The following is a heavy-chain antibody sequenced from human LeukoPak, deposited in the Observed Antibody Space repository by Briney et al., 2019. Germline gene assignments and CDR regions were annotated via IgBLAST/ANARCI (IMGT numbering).Heavy chain of an antibody. Sequence: ASVKVSCKASGGTFSSYAISWVRQAPGQGREWMGGIIPIFGTANYAQKFQGRVTITADESTSTAYMELSSLRSEDTAVYYCARWDNGSGWYGAYWGQGTLVTVSS. CDR3: ARWDNGSGWYGAY. CDR2: IIPIFGTA. J-gene: IGHJ4*02. V-gene: IGHV1-69*13. CDR1: GGTFSSYA. D-gene: IGHD6-19*01.